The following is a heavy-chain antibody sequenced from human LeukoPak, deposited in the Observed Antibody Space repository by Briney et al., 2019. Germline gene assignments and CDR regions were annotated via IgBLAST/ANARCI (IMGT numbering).Heavy chain of an antibody. D-gene: IGHD6-19*01. J-gene: IGHJ4*01. CDR1: GFTFSSYW. Sequence: GGSLRLSCAASGFTFSSYWMHWVSQAPGKGLVWVSRITSDGTSTSYADSVKGRFTISRDNAKSTLYLQMNSLRAEDTAVYYCARRVSSAWSLEDYWGQGTLVTVSS. CDR3: ARRVSSAWSLEDY. CDR2: ITSDGTST. V-gene: IGHV3-74*01.